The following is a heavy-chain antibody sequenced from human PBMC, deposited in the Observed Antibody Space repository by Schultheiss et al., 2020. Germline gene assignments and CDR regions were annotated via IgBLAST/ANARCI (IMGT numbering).Heavy chain of an antibody. CDR1: GFTFSSYG. CDR2: IRYDGSNK. D-gene: IGHD6-19*01. J-gene: IGHJ4*02. CDR3: AKDPTSSGWYARWLDY. Sequence: GESLKISCAASGFTFSSYGMHWVRQAPGKGLEWVAFIRYDGSNKYYADSVKGRFTISRDNSKNTLYLQMNSLRAEDTAVYYCAKDPTSSGWYARWLDYWGQGTLVTVSS. V-gene: IGHV3-30*02.